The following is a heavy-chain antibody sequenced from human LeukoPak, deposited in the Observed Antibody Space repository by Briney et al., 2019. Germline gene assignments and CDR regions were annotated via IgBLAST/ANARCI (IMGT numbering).Heavy chain of an antibody. CDR3: AKGWGARGCCGDYFDY. CDR1: GFMFREYG. Sequence: PWGSLRLSCAVSGFMFREYGMHWVRQTPDKGLECVAFIRGDGSNKLFAEPVEGRFTISRDNSKNTVSLQMNSLRSEDTAVYYCAKGWGARGCCGDYFDYWGQGSLVTVS. CDR2: IRGDGSNK. J-gene: IGHJ4*02. V-gene: IGHV3-30*02. D-gene: IGHD6-19*01.